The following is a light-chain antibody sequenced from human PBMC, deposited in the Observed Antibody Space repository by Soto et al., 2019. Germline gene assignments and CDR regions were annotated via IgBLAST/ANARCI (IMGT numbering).Light chain of an antibody. CDR1: ESLVNSAGFTY. CDR2: KIS. Sequence: DVVLTQSPLSLSVTLGQPASISCRSSESLVNSAGFTYLNWFHQRPGQSPSRLIYKISNRDSGGPDRFSGSVSGTDFTLKISRVEAEDVGLYYCMQGKHWPPYTCGQGTKLEIK. CDR3: MQGKHWPPYT. V-gene: IGKV2-30*01. J-gene: IGKJ2*01.